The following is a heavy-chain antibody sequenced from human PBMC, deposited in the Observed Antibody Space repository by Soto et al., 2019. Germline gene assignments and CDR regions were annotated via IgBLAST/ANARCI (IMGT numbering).Heavy chain of an antibody. CDR1: GGSFSGYY. Sequence: SETLSLTCAVYGGSFSGYYWSWIRQPPGKGLEWIGEINHSGSTNYNPSLKSRLTISVDTSKNQFSMKLSSVTAADTAVYYCSGGLMYCSSTSCPPAQNWFDPWGQGTLVTVSS. V-gene: IGHV4-34*01. D-gene: IGHD2-2*01. J-gene: IGHJ5*02. CDR3: SGGLMYCSSTSCPPAQNWFDP. CDR2: INHSGST.